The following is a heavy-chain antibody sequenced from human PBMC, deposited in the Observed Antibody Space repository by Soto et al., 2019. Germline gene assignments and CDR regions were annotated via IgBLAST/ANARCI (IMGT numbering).Heavy chain of an antibody. V-gene: IGHV4-31*03. J-gene: IGHJ4*02. CDR2: IYYSGST. Sequence: QVQLQESGPGLVKPSQTLSLTCTVSGGSISSGGYYWSWIRQHPGKGLEWIGYIYYSGSTYYNPSLMGRVTISVDTSKNKCSLKLSSVTAADTAVYYGARAWAPGGYSGYDRYYFDYWGQGTLVTVSS. CDR3: ARAWAPGGYSGYDRYYFDY. CDR1: GGSISSGGYY. D-gene: IGHD5-12*01.